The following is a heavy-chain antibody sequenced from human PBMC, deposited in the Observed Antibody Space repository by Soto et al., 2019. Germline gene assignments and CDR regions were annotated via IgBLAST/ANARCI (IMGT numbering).Heavy chain of an antibody. CDR1: GGSISSGDYY. V-gene: IGHV4-30-4*01. J-gene: IGHJ6*02. Sequence: PSETLSLTCTVSGGSISSGDYYWSWIRQPPGKGLEWIGYIYYSGSTYYNPSLKSRVTISVDTSKNQFSLKLSSVTAADTAVYYCARALQRYCSSPSCSEGGMDVWGQGTTVTVSS. CDR2: IYYSGST. CDR3: ARALQRYCSSPSCSEGGMDV. D-gene: IGHD2-2*01.